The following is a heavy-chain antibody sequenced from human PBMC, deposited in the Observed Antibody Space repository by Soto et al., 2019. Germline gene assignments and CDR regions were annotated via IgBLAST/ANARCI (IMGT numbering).Heavy chain of an antibody. J-gene: IGHJ4*02. V-gene: IGHV3-73*01. D-gene: IGHD2-15*01. CDR3: TSRCSGGSCYYYFDY. CDR1: GFTFSGSA. Sequence: PGGSLRLCCAASGFTFSGSAMHWVRQASGKGLEWVGRIRSKANSYATAYAASVKGRFTISRDDSKNTAYLQMNSLKTEDTAVYYCTSRCSGGSCYYYFDYWGQGTLVTVSS. CDR2: IRSKANSYAT.